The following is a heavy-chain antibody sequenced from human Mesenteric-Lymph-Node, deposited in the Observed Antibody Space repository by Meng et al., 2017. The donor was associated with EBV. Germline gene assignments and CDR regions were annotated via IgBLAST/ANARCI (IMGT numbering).Heavy chain of an antibody. Sequence: QIPLKEFGPTLVKPPQTLTLTCTFSGFSLSTSGVGVDWIRQPPGKALEWLALIYWDDDKRYSPSLKSRLTITKDTSKNQVVLTMTNMDPVDTATYYCAHGQARGAFDYWGQGTLVTVSS. CDR3: AHGQARGAFDY. V-gene: IGHV2-5*02. CDR1: GFSLSTSGVG. D-gene: IGHD1-26*01. J-gene: IGHJ4*02. CDR2: IYWDDDK.